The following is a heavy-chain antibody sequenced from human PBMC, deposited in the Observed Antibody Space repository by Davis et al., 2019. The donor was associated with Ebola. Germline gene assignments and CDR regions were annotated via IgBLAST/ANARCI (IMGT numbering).Heavy chain of an antibody. D-gene: IGHD2-15*01. CDR1: GFTFSSYS. J-gene: IGHJ6*03. Sequence: GESLKISCAASGFTFSSYSMNWVRQAPGKGLVWVSRINSDGSSTSYADSVKGRFTISRDNAKNTLYLQMNSLRAEDTAVYYCARDGRYCSGGSCYYYYYMDVWGKGTTVTVSS. CDR3: ARDGRYCSGGSCYYYYYMDV. V-gene: IGHV3-74*01. CDR2: INSDGSST.